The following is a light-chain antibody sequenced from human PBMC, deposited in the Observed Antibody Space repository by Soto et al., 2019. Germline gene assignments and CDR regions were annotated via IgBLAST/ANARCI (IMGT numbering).Light chain of an antibody. Sequence: QSALTQPASVSGSPGQSITISCSGTSSDVGSSNLVSWYQQHPGKAPKLIIFEGDRRPSGVSGRFSGSKSGNTASLTISGLQAEDEADYYCCSFAHSTTFYVFGTGTKLTVL. J-gene: IGLJ1*01. CDR2: EGD. CDR1: SSDVGSSNL. V-gene: IGLV2-23*01. CDR3: CSFAHSTTFYV.